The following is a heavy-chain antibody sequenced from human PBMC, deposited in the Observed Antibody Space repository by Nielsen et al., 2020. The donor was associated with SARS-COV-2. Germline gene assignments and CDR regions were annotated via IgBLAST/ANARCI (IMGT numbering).Heavy chain of an antibody. J-gene: IGHJ4*02. CDR3: AKEDWHFDY. D-gene: IGHD3/OR15-3a*01. V-gene: IGHV3-23*01. CDR2: IGGSGIT. CDR1: GFSFSNYV. Sequence: GGSLRPSCEASGFSFSNYVMSWVRKAPGKGLEWVSGIGGSGITYFADSVKGRFSISRDNSKNMVYLQMKSLRAEDTAVYYCAKEDWHFDYWGQGTLVTVSS.